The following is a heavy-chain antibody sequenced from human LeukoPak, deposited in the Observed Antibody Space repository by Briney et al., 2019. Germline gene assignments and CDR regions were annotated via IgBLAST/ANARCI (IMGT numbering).Heavy chain of an antibody. Sequence: ASVKVSCKASGYTFTSYGISWVRQAPGQGLEWMGWISAYNGNTNYAQKLQGRVTMTTDTSTSTAYLELRSLRSDDTAVYYCARGGNMVTPIEDAFDIWGQGTMVTVSS. D-gene: IGHD2-21*02. CDR2: ISAYNGNT. J-gene: IGHJ3*02. CDR1: GYTFTSYG. CDR3: ARGGNMVTPIEDAFDI. V-gene: IGHV1-18*01.